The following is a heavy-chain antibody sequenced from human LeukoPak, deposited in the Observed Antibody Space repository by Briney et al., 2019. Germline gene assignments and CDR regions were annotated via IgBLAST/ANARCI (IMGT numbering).Heavy chain of an antibody. CDR2: MNPNSGNT. Sequence: ASVKVSCKASGYTFTSYDINWVRQATGQGLEWMGWMNPNSGNTGYAQKFQGRVTMTRNTSITTAYMELSSLRSDDTAVFCCARVNYGSGSYYPYPFDYWGQGTLVTVSS. V-gene: IGHV1-8*01. J-gene: IGHJ4*02. CDR3: ARVNYGSGSYYPYPFDY. CDR1: GYTFTSYD. D-gene: IGHD3-10*01.